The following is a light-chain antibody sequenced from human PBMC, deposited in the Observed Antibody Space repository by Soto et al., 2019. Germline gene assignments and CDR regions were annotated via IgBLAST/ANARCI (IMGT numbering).Light chain of an antibody. J-gene: IGKJ1*01. Sequence: IQMTQSPNTLSASVGGSVAVTCRASENVNGHLAWYQQKPGKAPKLLIYEASILESGVPSRFSGSGFGTEFTLTINGLLPEDFVTYHCQQYNNWPSFGQGTKV. V-gene: IGKV1-5*03. CDR3: QQYNNWPS. CDR2: EAS. CDR1: ENVNGH.